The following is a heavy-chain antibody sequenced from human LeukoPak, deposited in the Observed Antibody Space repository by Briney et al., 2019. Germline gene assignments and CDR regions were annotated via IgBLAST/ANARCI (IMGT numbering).Heavy chain of an antibody. CDR1: GYTFTGYY. V-gene: IGHV1-2*02. J-gene: IGHJ4*02. Sequence: ASVKVSCKASGYTFTGYYMHWVRQAPGQGLEWMGWINPNSGGTNYAQKFQGRVTTTRDTSISTAYMELSRLRSDDTAVYYCARARGPPTIVATIFSYWGQGTLVTVSS. D-gene: IGHD5-12*01. CDR2: INPNSGGT. CDR3: ARARGPPTIVATIFSY.